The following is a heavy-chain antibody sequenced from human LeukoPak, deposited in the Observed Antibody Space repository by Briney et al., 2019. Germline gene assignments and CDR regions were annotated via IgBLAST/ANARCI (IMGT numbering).Heavy chain of an antibody. Sequence: GGSLRLSCAASGFTFSSYAMSWVRQAPGKGLEWVSTVTGHTASIYYAESVKGRFAISRDNSKNTLYLQMNSLRAEDTAVYYCARDRHDSSGYYIDYWGQGTLVTVSS. V-gene: IGHV3-23*01. CDR3: ARDRHDSSGYYIDY. CDR2: VTGHTASI. D-gene: IGHD3-22*01. J-gene: IGHJ4*02. CDR1: GFTFSSYA.